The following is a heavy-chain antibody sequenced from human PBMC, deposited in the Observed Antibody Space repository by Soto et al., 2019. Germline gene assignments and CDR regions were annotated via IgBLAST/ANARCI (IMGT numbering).Heavy chain of an antibody. Sequence: EVQLVESGGGLVQPGRSLRLSCVASGFTSDDYAMYWVRQAPGKGLEWVSGISWTSGNIHYAEAVRGRFTISRDNAKNSLHLQMTSLRVEDTALYYCAKDAVASSYDNWIDSWGQGTLVIVSS. J-gene: IGHJ5*01. CDR3: AKDAVASSYDNWIDS. V-gene: IGHV3-9*02. D-gene: IGHD6-19*01. CDR1: GFTSDDYA. CDR2: ISWTSGNI.